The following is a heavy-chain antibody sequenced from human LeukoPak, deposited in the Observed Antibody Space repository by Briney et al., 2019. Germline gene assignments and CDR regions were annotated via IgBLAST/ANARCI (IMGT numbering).Heavy chain of an antibody. Sequence: GGSLRLSCAASGFTFSSYSMNWVRQAPGKGLVWVSCISSDGSQTRYADSVKGRFTVSRDNAKNTLYLQMNSLRAEDTAVYYCARDTSMRSDYWGQGTLVTVSP. CDR1: GFTFSSYS. J-gene: IGHJ4*02. CDR3: ARDTSMRSDY. CDR2: ISSDGSQT. D-gene: IGHD2/OR15-2a*01. V-gene: IGHV3-74*01.